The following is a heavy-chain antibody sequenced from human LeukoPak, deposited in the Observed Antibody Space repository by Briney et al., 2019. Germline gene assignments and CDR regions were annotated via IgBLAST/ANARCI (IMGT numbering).Heavy chain of an antibody. CDR1: GGSFSGYY. Sequence: PSETLSLTCAVYGGSFSGYYWSWIRQPPGKGLEWIGEINHSGSTNYNPSLKSRVTISVDTSKNQFSLKLSSVTAADTAVYYCARRVMATKSFDYWGQGTLVTVSP. D-gene: IGHD5-12*01. J-gene: IGHJ4*02. CDR2: INHSGST. V-gene: IGHV4-34*01. CDR3: ARRVMATKSFDY.